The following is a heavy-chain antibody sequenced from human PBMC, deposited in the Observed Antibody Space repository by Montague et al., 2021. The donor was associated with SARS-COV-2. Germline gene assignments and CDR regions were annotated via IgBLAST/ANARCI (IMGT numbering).Heavy chain of an antibody. CDR1: GGSFHFFS. J-gene: IGHJ4*02. Sequence: SETLSLTCAVSGGSFHFFSWGWIRQSPGKGLEWIGEIDHTGDTKYNPSLKSRVTISVDKSKNQFSLNVTSMTAADTAMYYCARGTRVVGITPGFRWWGQGTQVAVSS. CDR2: IDHTGDT. V-gene: IGHV4-34*01. D-gene: IGHD3-22*01. CDR3: ARGTRVVGITPGFRW.